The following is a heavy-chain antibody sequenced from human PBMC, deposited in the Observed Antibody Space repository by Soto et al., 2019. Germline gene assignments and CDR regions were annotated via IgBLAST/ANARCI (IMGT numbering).Heavy chain of an antibody. J-gene: IGHJ6*02. CDR1: GYTFTGYY. CDR2: INPNSGGT. D-gene: IGHD6-13*01. V-gene: IGHV1-2*04. Sequence: ASVKVSCKASGYTFTGYYMHWVRQAPGQGLEWIGWINPNSGGTNYAQKLQGWVTMTRDTSISTAYMELSRLRSDDTAVYYWARDSLPQTQQPGFATTYYNGMGVWGRGTRVTVSS. CDR3: ARDSLPQTQQPGFATTYYNGMGV.